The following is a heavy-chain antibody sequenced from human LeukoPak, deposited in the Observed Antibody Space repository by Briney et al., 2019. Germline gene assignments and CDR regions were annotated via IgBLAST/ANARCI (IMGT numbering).Heavy chain of an antibody. CDR2: INPSGGST. CDR3: ARDLRCSGGSCYVSYYMDV. D-gene: IGHD2-15*01. V-gene: IGHV1-46*01. Sequence: ASVKVSCKASGYTFTGYYMHWVRQAPGQGLEWMGIINPSGGSTSYAQKFQGRVTMTRDMSTSTVYMELSSLRSEDTAVYYCARDLRCSGGSCYVSYYMDVWGKGTTVTVSS. CDR1: GYTFTGYY. J-gene: IGHJ6*03.